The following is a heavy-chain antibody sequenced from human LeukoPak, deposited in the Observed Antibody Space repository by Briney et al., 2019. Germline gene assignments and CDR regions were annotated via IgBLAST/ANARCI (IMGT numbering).Heavy chain of an antibody. CDR3: ATDCSGNRCYSL. D-gene: IGHD2-2*01. V-gene: IGHV3-43*02. CDR2: ISGAGGST. J-gene: IGHJ4*02. Sequence: GGSLRLSCAASGFTFDDYAIHWVRQAPGKGLEWVSLISGAGGSTYYVDSVKGRFTISRDNSKNSLYLQMNSLRLGDTALYYCATDCSGNRCYSLWGPGTLVTVSS. CDR1: GFTFDDYA.